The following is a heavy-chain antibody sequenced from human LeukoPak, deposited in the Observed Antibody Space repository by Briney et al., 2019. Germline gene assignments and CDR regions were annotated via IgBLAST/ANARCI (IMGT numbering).Heavy chain of an antibody. D-gene: IGHD3-3*01. Sequence: SETLSLTCAVYGGSFSGYYWSWIRQPPGKGLEWIGEINHSGSTNYNPSLKSRVTISVDTSKNQLSLKLSSVTAADTAVYYCARTTIFGVVIKFDYRGQGTLVTVSS. CDR1: GGSFSGYY. J-gene: IGHJ4*02. CDR2: INHSGST. CDR3: ARTTIFGVVIKFDY. V-gene: IGHV4-34*01.